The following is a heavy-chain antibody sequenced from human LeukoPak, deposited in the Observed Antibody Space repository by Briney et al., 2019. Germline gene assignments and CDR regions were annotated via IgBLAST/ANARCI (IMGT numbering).Heavy chain of an antibody. CDR2: MHHSGST. CDR1: GGSIGSYY. D-gene: IGHD6-19*01. J-gene: IGHJ5*02. CDR3: ARHAAVEGSSGWSPLWWFDP. Sequence: SETLSLTRTVSGGSIGSYYWSWIRQPPGKGLEWIGYMHHSGSTKHNPYLKSRVTISVDTSKSQFSLKLSSVTAADTAVYYCARHAAVEGSSGWSPLWWFDPWGQGTLVTVSS. V-gene: IGHV4-59*08.